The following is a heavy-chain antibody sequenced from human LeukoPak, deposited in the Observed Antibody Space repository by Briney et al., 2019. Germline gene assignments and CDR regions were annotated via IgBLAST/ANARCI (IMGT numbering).Heavy chain of an antibody. CDR3: ARERNSYGAFDY. D-gene: IGHD5-18*01. V-gene: IGHV1-18*01. Sequence: ASVKVSCKASGYTFTSYGISWVRQAPGQGLEWMGWISAYNGNTNYAQKLQGRVTMTTDTSAGTAYMELRSLRSDDTAVYYCARERNSYGAFDYWGQGTLVTVSS. CDR1: GYTFTSYG. CDR2: ISAYNGNT. J-gene: IGHJ4*02.